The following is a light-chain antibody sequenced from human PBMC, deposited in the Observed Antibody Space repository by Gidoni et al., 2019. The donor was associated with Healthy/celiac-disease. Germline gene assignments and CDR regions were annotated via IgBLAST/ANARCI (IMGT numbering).Light chain of an antibody. V-gene: IGKV1-9*01. J-gene: IGKJ4*01. CDR3: QQLNSYPRLT. Sequence: DIQLTQSPSFLSASVGDRVTITCRASQGISSYLAGYQQKPGKAPKLLIYAASTLQSGVPSRFSGSGSGTEFTLTISSMQHEDFATYYCQQLNSYPRLTFGGXTKVEIK. CDR2: AAS. CDR1: QGISSY.